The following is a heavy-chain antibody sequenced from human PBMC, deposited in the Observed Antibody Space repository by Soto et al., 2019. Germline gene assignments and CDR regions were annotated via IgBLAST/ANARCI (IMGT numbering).Heavy chain of an antibody. Sequence: SETLSLTCSVSGYLISSGYYWGWIRQTPGKGLEWLGSIDYSGRTYYNPSLKSRVSTSVDLSKNQFSLNLRAVTAADTAVYFCARDWSSGYDSYYFGYWGQGTLVTVSS. CDR2: IDYSGRT. CDR1: GYLISSGYY. CDR3: ARDWSSGYDSYYFGY. J-gene: IGHJ4*02. V-gene: IGHV4-38-2*02. D-gene: IGHD3-22*01.